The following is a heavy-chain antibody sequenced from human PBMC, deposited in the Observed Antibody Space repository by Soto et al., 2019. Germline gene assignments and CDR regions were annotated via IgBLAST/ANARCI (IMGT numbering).Heavy chain of an antibody. CDR2: IIPIFGTA. V-gene: IGHV1-69*13. D-gene: IGHD4-17*01. CDR3: ASTTVTTFAAGDYYYGMDV. J-gene: IGHJ6*02. CDR1: GGTFSSYA. Sequence: GASVKVSCTASGGTFSSYAISWVRQAPGQGLEWMGGIIPIFGTANYAQKFQGRVTITADESTSTAYMELSSLRSEDTAVYYCASTTVTTFAAGDYYYGMDVWGQGTTVTVSS.